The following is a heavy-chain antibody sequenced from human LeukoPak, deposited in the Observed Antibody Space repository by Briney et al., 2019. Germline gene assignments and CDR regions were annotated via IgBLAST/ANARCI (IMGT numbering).Heavy chain of an antibody. Sequence: GGSLRLSCAASGFTFSSYWMSWVRQAPGKGLEWVANIKQEGSEKYYVDSVKGRFTISRDNAKNSLYLQMNSLRAEDTAVYYCARDRDYDFWSGTVVPYYFDYWGQGTLVTVSS. D-gene: IGHD3-3*01. CDR3: ARDRDYDFWSGTVVPYYFDY. CDR2: IKQEGSEK. V-gene: IGHV3-7*01. J-gene: IGHJ4*02. CDR1: GFTFSSYW.